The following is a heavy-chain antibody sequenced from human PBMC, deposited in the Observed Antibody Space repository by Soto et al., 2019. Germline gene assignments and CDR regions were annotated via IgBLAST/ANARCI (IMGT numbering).Heavy chain of an antibody. V-gene: IGHV4-31*03. CDR1: GGSISSGGYY. CDR2: IYYSGST. Sequence: QVQLQESGPGLVKPSQTLSLTCTVSGGSISSGGYYWSWIRQHPGKGLEWIGYIYYSGSTYYNPSLKIRVTISVDTSKNQFSLKLSSVTAAATAVYYCARTSYDSSGTAADPWGQGTLVTVSS. D-gene: IGHD3-22*01. J-gene: IGHJ5*02. CDR3: ARTSYDSSGTAADP.